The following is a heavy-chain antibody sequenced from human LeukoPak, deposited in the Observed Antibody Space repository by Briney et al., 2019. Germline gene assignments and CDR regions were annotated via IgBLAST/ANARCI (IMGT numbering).Heavy chain of an antibody. V-gene: IGHV3-20*04. Sequence: GGSLRLSCAASGFTFSSYAMSWVRQAPGKGLEWVSAISGSGGSTGYADSVKGRFTISRDNAKNSLYLQMNSLRAEDTALYYCARVRGVGAGVVYYYYYMDVWGKGTTVTVSS. J-gene: IGHJ6*03. D-gene: IGHD1-26*01. CDR1: GFTFSSYA. CDR3: ARVRGVGAGVVYYYYYMDV. CDR2: ISGSGGST.